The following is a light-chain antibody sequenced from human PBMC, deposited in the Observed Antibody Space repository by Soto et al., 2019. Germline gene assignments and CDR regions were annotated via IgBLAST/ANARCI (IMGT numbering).Light chain of an antibody. J-gene: IGKJ1*01. CDR1: QSISTW. V-gene: IGKV1-5*03. Sequence: DIQMTQSPSTLSASVGDRVTITCRASQSISTWLAWYQQKPGQAPKLLIYKASSLESGVPSRFSGSGSGTEFTLTLSSLQPDDFATYYCQQYQSYWTFGQGTKVEI. CDR2: KAS. CDR3: QQYQSYWT.